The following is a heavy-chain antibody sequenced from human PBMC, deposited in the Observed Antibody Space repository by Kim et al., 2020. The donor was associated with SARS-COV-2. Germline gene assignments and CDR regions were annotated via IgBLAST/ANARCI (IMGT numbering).Heavy chain of an antibody. V-gene: IGHV3-13*01. CDR3: ARGFGYSYGYNWFDP. CDR2: IGTAGDT. D-gene: IGHD5-18*01. J-gene: IGHJ5*02. CDR1: GFTFSSYD. Sequence: GGSLRLSCAASGFTFSSYDMHWVRQATGKGLEWVSAIGTAGDTYYPGSVKGRFTISIENAKNSLYLQMNSLRAGDTAVYYCARGFGYSYGYNWFDPWGQGTLVTVSS.